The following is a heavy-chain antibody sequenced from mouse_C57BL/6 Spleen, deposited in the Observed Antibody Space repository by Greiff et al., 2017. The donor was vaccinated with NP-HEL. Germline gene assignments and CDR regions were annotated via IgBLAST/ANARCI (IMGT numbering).Heavy chain of an antibody. D-gene: IGHD2-4*01. CDR1: GFTFSDYY. CDR2: ISNGGGST. J-gene: IGHJ3*01. Sequence: EVKLVESGGGLVQPGGSLKLSCAASGFTFSDYYMYWVRQTPEKRLEWVAYISNGGGSTYYPDTVKGRFTISSDNAKNTLYLQMSRLKSEDTAMYYCARSYDYLFAYWGQGTLVTVSA. CDR3: ARSYDYLFAY. V-gene: IGHV5-12*01.